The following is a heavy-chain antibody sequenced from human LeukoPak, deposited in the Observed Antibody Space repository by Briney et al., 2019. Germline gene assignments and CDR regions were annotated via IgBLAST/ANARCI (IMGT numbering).Heavy chain of an antibody. CDR3: AKDRRGYRGYDTFDY. Sequence: GGSLRLSCAASGFTFSSYGMHWVRQAPGKGLEWVAFIRYDGSNKYYADSVKGRFTISRDNSNNTLYLQMNSLRAEDTAVYYCAKDRRGYRGYDTFDYWGQGTLVTVSS. V-gene: IGHV3-30*02. CDR2: IRYDGSNK. CDR1: GFTFSSYG. D-gene: IGHD5-12*01. J-gene: IGHJ4*02.